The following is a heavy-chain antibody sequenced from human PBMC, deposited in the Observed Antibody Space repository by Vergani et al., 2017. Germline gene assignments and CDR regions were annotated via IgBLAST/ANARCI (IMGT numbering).Heavy chain of an antibody. Sequence: EVQLVESGGGLVQPGRSLRLSCAASGFTFSSSGMNWVRQAPGKGLEWVSYISSSSSTKYYAEPVKGRFAISRDNAKNSLYLQMNSLRAEDTAVYYCARAAFYYDSSVYYSVVDYWGQGTLVTVSS. J-gene: IGHJ4*02. D-gene: IGHD3-22*01. CDR2: ISSSSSTK. V-gene: IGHV3-48*01. CDR3: ARAAFYYDSSVYYSVVDY. CDR1: GFTFSSSG.